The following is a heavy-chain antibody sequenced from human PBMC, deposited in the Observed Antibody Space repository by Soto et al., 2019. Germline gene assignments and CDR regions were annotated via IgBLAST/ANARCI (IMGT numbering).Heavy chain of an antibody. CDR1: GFTFSSYS. J-gene: IGHJ6*02. Sequence: GGSLRLSCAASGFTFSSYSMNWVRQAPGKGLEWVSSISSSSSYIYYADSVKGRFTISRDNAKNSLYLQMNSLRAEETAVYYCAREVVVVVPAARSTGHSYYYYYGMDVWGQGTTVTVSS. D-gene: IGHD2-2*01. V-gene: IGHV3-21*01. CDR3: AREVVVVVPAARSTGHSYYYYYGMDV. CDR2: ISSSSSYI.